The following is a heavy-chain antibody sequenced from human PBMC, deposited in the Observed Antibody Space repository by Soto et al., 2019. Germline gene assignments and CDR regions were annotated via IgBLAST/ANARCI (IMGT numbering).Heavy chain of an antibody. CDR2: ISAYNGNT. D-gene: IGHD2-21*02. Sequence: ASVKVSCKASGFSFTGYYIHWLRQAPGQGLEWMGWISAYNGNTNCAQKLQGRVTMTTDTSTSTAYMELRSLRSDDTAVYYCARDRDCGGDCYPLDYGMDVWGQGTTVTVSS. CDR1: GFSFTGYY. J-gene: IGHJ6*02. V-gene: IGHV1-18*04. CDR3: ARDRDCGGDCYPLDYGMDV.